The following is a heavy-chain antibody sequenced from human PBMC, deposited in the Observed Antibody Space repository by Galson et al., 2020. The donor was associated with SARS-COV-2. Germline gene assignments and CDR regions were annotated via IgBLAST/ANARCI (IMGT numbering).Heavy chain of an antibody. CDR1: GFTFSSYW. V-gene: IGHV3-74*01. CDR2: INGDGSRT. J-gene: IGHJ4*02. D-gene: IGHD3-3*01. CDR3: ARDGVGSIDLDV. Sequence: QASETLSLTCAASGFTFSSYWMHWVRQVPGKGLVWVSHINGDGSRTSYADSVKGRFTISMDNAKNTLYLQMNSLRIEDTAVYFCARDGVGSIDLDVWGQGTLVTVPS.